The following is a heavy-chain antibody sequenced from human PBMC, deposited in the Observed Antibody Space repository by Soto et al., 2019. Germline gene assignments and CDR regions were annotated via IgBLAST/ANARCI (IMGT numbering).Heavy chain of an antibody. D-gene: IGHD3-3*01. V-gene: IGHV1-18*04. Sequence: GVSVKVSCKASGYTLSSYYMQWVRQEQGQGLEWMGRLSPYNGTTSYAQTLQGRVTMTTATSTSTAYMELRSLRSDDTAVYYCATDNYGFWSGYLSSWGQGTLVTVSS. CDR3: ATDNYGFWSGYLSS. CDR1: GYTLSSYY. CDR2: LSPYNGTT. J-gene: IGHJ5*02.